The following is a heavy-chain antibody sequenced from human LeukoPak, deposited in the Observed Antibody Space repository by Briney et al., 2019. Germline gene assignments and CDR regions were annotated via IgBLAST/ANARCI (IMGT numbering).Heavy chain of an antibody. V-gene: IGHV3-30-3*01. CDR2: ISYDGSNK. J-gene: IGHJ6*02. D-gene: IGHD6-19*01. CDR3: ARDLTGGWVYYYYGMDV. CDR1: GFTFSSYA. Sequence: GRSLRLSCAASGFTFSSYAMHWVRQAPGKGLEWVAVISYDGSNKYYADSVKDRFTISRDNSKNTLYLQMNSLRAEDTAVYYCARDLTGGWVYYYYGMDVWGQGTTVTVSS.